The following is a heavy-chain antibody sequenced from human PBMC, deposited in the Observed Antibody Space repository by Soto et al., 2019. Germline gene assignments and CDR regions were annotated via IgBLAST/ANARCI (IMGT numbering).Heavy chain of an antibody. D-gene: IGHD3-3*01. J-gene: IGHJ5*02. V-gene: IGHV4-4*07. CDR2: IYTSGST. Sequence: SETLSLTCTVSGGSISSYYWSWIRQPAGKGLEWIGRIYTSGSTNYNPSLKSRVTMSVDTSKNQFSLKLSSVTAADTAVYYCARGSITIFGVAPFDPWGQGTLVTVSS. CDR3: ARGSITIFGVAPFDP. CDR1: GGSISSYY.